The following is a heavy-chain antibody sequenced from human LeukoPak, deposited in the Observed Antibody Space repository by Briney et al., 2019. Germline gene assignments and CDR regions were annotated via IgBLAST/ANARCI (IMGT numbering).Heavy chain of an antibody. Sequence: GGSLRLSCAASGFTFSTYAMSWVRQAPGEGLEWVSLLRGDADGIYYTDSVEGRFTISRDNSKNTLYLQMNSLRAEDTAVYYCAKAYSSAYPYYFDYWGQGALVTVSS. D-gene: IGHD3-22*01. CDR2: LRGDADGI. V-gene: IGHV3-23*01. J-gene: IGHJ4*02. CDR1: GFTFSTYA. CDR3: AKAYSSAYPYYFDY.